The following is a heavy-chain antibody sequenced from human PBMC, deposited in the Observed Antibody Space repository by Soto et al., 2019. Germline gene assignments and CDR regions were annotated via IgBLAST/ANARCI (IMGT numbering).Heavy chain of an antibody. V-gene: IGHV4-59*01. Sequence: SETLSLTCTVSGGSISSYYWSWIRQPPGKGLEWIGYIYYSGSTNYNPSLKSRVTISVDTSKNQFSLKLSSVTAADTAVYYCARGITMVRGVIMRNYYYYYYMDVWGKGTTVTVSS. D-gene: IGHD3-10*01. CDR1: GGSISSYY. J-gene: IGHJ6*03. CDR2: IYYSGST. CDR3: ARGITMVRGVIMRNYYYYYYMDV.